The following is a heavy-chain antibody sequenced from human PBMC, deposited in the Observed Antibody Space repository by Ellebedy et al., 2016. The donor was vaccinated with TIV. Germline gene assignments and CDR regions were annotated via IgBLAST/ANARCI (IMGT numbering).Heavy chain of an antibody. J-gene: IGHJ6*02. CDR3: ASERSTMIRGYFGLDV. D-gene: IGHD3-10*01. CDR1: TYAFSGYY. Sequence: AASVKVSCKASTYAFSGYYIHWVRQAPGQGLEFMGWISTDSGGTKYAQKFQGRVTMTKDTSINTAYLELTNLRSDDTAVYFWASERSTMIRGYFGLDVWGQGTTVTVSS. V-gene: IGHV1-2*02. CDR2: ISTDSGGT.